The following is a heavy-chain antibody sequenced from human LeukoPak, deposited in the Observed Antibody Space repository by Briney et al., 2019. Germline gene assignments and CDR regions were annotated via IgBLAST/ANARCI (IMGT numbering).Heavy chain of an antibody. CDR1: GFTFSSYA. D-gene: IGHD3-10*01. J-gene: IGHJ3*02. CDR2: ISVSRGST. CDR3: ARDLDYYGSGSFFNI. V-gene: IGHV3-23*01. Sequence: GGSLRLSCAASGFTFSSYAMGWVRQAPGKGPEWVSSISVSRGSTYYADSVKGRFTISRDNSKNTLYMQMNSLTAEDTAVYYCARDLDYYGSGSFFNIWGQGTMVTVSS.